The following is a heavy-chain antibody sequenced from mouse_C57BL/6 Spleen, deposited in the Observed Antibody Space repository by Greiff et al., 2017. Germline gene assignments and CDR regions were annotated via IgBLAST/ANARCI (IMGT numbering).Heavy chain of an antibody. CDR3: AREDYYGSSYWYFDV. D-gene: IGHD1-1*01. CDR1: GFSLTSYG. V-gene: IGHV2-5*01. J-gene: IGHJ1*03. CDR2: IWSGGST. Sequence: QVQLKESGPGLVQPSQSLSITCTVSGFSLTSYGVHWVRQSPGKGLEWLGVIWSGGSTDYNAAFMSRLSITKDNSKSQVFFKMNSLQADDTAIYYCAREDYYGSSYWYFDVWGTGTTVTVSS.